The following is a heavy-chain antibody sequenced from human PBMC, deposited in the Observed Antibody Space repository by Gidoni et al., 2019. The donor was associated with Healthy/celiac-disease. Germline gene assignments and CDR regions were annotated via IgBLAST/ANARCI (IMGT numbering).Heavy chain of an antibody. V-gene: IGHV3-30*18. D-gene: IGHD6-13*01. CDR3: AKDRGQLGQYYYYYYGMDV. J-gene: IGHJ6*02. CDR2: ISYDGSNK. CDR1: GFTFSSYG. Sequence: QVQLVESGGGVVQPGRSLRLSCAASGFTFSSYGMHWVRQAPGKGLEWVAVISYDGSNKYYADSVKGRFTISRDNSKNTLYLQMNSLRAEDTAVYYCAKDRGQLGQYYYYYYGMDVWGQGTTVTVSS.